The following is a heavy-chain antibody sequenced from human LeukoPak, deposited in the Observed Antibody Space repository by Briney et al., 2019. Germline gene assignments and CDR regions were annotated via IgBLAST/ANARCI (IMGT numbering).Heavy chain of an antibody. CDR2: IWYDGSNK. CDR3: AREQYGSDDALDI. J-gene: IGHJ3*02. D-gene: IGHD4-17*01. Sequence: GGPLRLSCAASKFTFSSYGMHWVRQAPGKGLEWVAVIWYDGSNKYYADSVKGRFTISRDNSKNTLYLQMNSLRAEDTAVYYCAREQYGSDDALDIWGQGTMVTVSS. V-gene: IGHV3-33*01. CDR1: KFTFSSYG.